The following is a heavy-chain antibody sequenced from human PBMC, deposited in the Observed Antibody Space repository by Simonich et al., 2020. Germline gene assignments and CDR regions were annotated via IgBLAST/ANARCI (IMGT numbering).Heavy chain of an antibody. CDR2: INPKRGGQ. CDR1: GYTFTGFN. CDR3: ARGGVQYYYYYMDV. D-gene: IGHD3-3*01. Sequence: QVQLVQSGAEVKKPGASVKVSCKASGYTFTGFNMHWVRQTPGQGLEWMEEINPKRGGQNYAQKFQGRVTMTRDTSISTAYMELSRLRSDDTAVYYCARGGVQYYYYYMDVWGKGTTVTVSS. J-gene: IGHJ6*03. V-gene: IGHV1-2*02.